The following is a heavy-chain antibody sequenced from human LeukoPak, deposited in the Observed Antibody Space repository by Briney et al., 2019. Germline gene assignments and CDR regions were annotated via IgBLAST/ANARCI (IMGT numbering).Heavy chain of an antibody. D-gene: IGHD3-10*01. CDR3: ARVREAAAFDY. Sequence: GGSLRLSCAASGFTFSSYSMNWVRQAPGKGLEWVSSISSSSTYIYYADSVKGRFTISRDNAKNSLYLQTNSLRAEDTAVYYCARVREAAAFDYWGQETLVTVSS. V-gene: IGHV3-21*01. CDR1: GFTFSSYS. J-gene: IGHJ4*02. CDR2: ISSSSTYI.